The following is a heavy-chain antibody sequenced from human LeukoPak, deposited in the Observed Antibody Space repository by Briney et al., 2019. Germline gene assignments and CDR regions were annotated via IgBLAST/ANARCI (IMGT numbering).Heavy chain of an antibody. V-gene: IGHV3-13*01. CDR2: IGTAGDT. D-gene: IGHD3-16*02. CDR3: ARGVARLGELSLNLDY. J-gene: IGHJ4*02. CDR1: GFTFSSYD. Sequence: QPGGSLRLSCAASGFTFSSYDMRWVRQATGKGLEWVSAIGTAGDTYYPGSVKGGFTISRENAKNSLYLQMNSLRAGDTAVYYCARGVARLGELSLNLDYWGQGTLVTVSS.